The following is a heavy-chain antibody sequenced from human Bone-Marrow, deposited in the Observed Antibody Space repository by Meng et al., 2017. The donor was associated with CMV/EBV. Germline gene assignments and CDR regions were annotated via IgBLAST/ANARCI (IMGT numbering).Heavy chain of an antibody. D-gene: IGHD6-13*01. Sequence: SVKVSCKASGGTFSSYAISWVRQAPGQGLEWMGGIIPIFGTANYAQKFQGRVTITMDESTSTAYMELSSLRSEDTAVYYCARHGSWARYYYGMDVWGQGTTVTVSS. J-gene: IGHJ6*02. CDR1: GGTFSSYA. CDR2: IIPIFGTA. V-gene: IGHV1-69*05. CDR3: ARHGSWARYYYGMDV.